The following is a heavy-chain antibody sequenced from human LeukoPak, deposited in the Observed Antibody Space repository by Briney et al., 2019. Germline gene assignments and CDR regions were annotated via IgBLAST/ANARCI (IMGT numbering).Heavy chain of an antibody. CDR1: GGSISGGDYY. D-gene: IGHD3-22*01. V-gene: IGHV4-30-4*01. CDR2: IIYIGST. Sequence: PSQTLSFTGISPGGSISGGDYYGSGTPHPPGKGRKGIGNIIYIGSTYYNPSLKSRVTISVDTSKNQFSLKLSSVTAADTAVYYCARAEYYYDSSGTLRPYYFDYWGQGTLVTVSS. J-gene: IGHJ4*02. CDR3: ARAEYYYDSSGTLRPYYFDY.